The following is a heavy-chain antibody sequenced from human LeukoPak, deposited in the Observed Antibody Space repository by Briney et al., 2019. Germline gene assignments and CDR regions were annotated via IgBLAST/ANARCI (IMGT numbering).Heavy chain of an antibody. Sequence: SETLSLTCTVSGGSLSSYYWSWIRQPPGKGLEWIGYIYYSGSTNYNPSLKSRVTISVDTSKNQFSLKLSSVTAADTAVYYCARSTYYDFWSGLVYYMDVWGKGTTVTVSS. CDR1: GGSLSSYY. D-gene: IGHD3-3*01. V-gene: IGHV4-59*01. CDR3: ARSTYYDFWSGLVYYMDV. J-gene: IGHJ6*03. CDR2: IYYSGST.